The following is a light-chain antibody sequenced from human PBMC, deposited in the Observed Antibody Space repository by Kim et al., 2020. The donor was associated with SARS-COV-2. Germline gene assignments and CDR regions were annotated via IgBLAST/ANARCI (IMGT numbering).Light chain of an antibody. J-gene: IGKJ1*01. CDR2: DAS. Sequence: DIQTTQSPSSLSASVGDGVTITCRASQGISNHLAWYQQKPGKVPQVLVYDASALQSGVPSRFSGSRSGTDFTLTISSLQPEDVATYYCQKYDSAPWTFGQGTKVEIK. V-gene: IGKV1-27*01. CDR3: QKYDSAPWT. CDR1: QGISNH.